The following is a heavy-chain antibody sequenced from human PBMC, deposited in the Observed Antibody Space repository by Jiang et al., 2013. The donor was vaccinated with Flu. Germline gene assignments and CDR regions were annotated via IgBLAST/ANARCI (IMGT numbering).Heavy chain of an antibody. CDR2: TYYRSKWYN. V-gene: IGHV6-1*01. CDR1: GDSVSSNTAA. CDR3: ARDPPEISSALDV. Sequence: SQTLSLTCAISGDSVSSNTAAWNWVRQSPSRGLEWLGRTYYRSKWYNNYAESVKSRITINPDTSKNQFSLQLNSVTPEDTAVYFCARDPPEISSALDVWGQGTRVTVSS. D-gene: IGHD3-3*01. J-gene: IGHJ3*01.